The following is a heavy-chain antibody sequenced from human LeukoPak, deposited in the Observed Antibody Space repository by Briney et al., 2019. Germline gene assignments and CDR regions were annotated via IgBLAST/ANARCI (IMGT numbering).Heavy chain of an antibody. J-gene: IGHJ3*02. CDR2: IIPIFGTA. V-gene: IGHV1-69*01. D-gene: IGHD1-26*01. Sequence: SVKVSCKASGGTFSSYAISWVRQAPGQGLEWVGGIIPIFGTANYAQKFQGRVTITADESTSTAYMELSSLRSEDTAVYYCASYGSYSLAFDIWGQGTMVTVSS. CDR3: ASYGSYSLAFDI. CDR1: GGTFSSYA.